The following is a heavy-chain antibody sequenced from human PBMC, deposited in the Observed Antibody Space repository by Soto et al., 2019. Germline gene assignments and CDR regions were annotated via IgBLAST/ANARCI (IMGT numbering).Heavy chain of an antibody. CDR3: ATVATTARFFDV. CDR1: GGTFSTYD. V-gene: IGHV1-69*06. CDR2: INPIFGTP. D-gene: IGHD1-1*01. Sequence: QVQLVQSGAAVKKPGSSVNFSGKASGGTFSTYDVSWVRQAPGQGLEWMGGINPIFGTPNYARNFQGRITITADRSTSTAYMELSSLRSEDTAFYYCATVATTARFFDVWGRGTLITVSS. J-gene: IGHJ2*01.